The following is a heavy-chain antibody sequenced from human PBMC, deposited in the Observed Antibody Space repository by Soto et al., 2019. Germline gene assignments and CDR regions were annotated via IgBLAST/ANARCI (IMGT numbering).Heavy chain of an antibody. J-gene: IGHJ4*02. CDR1: GDTFTDHT. V-gene: IGHV1-69*02. Sequence: QVHLVQSGAEVKKPGSSVKVSCKASGDTFTDHTVTWVRQAPGQGLEWMGRSVPNLGMANYAQTFQGRVTLTADTSMTTAYLELTGLTSDASAVYYCASGDCSGGRCYSDFDFWGQGTLVTVSS. D-gene: IGHD2-15*01. CDR3: ASGDCSGGRCYSDFDF. CDR2: SVPNLGMA.